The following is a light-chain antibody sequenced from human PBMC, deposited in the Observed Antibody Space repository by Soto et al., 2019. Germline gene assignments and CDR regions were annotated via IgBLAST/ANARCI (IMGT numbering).Light chain of an antibody. J-gene: IGKJ1*01. CDR3: QQYNSYSPK. CDR1: PSISTW. V-gene: IGKV1-5*03. CDR2: KAS. Sequence: DIQMTQSPSTLSASVGDRVTITCRASPSISTWLAWYQQEPGKAPKLLIHKASSLQSGVPSRFSGSGSGTDFNITISSLHTDDFATYDSQQYNSYSPKFGQGTRVEIK.